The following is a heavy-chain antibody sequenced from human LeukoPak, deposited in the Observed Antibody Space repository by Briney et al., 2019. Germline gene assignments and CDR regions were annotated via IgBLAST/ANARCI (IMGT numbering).Heavy chain of an antibody. V-gene: IGHV4-38-2*01. D-gene: IGHD3-22*01. CDR2: IHERGGT. J-gene: IGHJ5*02. CDR1: GYAISSGYF. Sequence: PSETLSLTCAVSGYAISSGYFWGCIRQPPGRGLEWVGSIHERGGTYYNPSRNGRVTMSINTHKNQFSLKLSPVTAEDTAVYYCARHVSYDSSGSHWGGCDPWGQGTLVTVPS. CDR3: ARHVSYDSSGSHWGGCDP.